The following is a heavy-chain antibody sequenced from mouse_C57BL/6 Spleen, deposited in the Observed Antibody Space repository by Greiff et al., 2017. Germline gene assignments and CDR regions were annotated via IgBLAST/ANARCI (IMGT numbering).Heavy chain of an antibody. CDR1: GFTFSDYG. V-gene: IGHV5-17*01. Sequence: EVKLMESGGGLVKPGGSLKLSCAASGFTFSDYGMHWVRQAPEKGLEWVAYISSGSSTIYYADTVKGRFTISRDNAKNTLFLQMTSLRSEDTDMYYCAREGLRQGNHAMDYWGQGASGTV. D-gene: IGHD2-4*01. CDR2: ISSGSSTI. J-gene: IGHJ4*01. CDR3: AREGLRQGNHAMDY.